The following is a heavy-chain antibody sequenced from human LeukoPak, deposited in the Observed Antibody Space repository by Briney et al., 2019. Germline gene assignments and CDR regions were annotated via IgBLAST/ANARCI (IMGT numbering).Heavy chain of an antibody. J-gene: IGHJ2*01. D-gene: IGHD3-22*01. CDR1: GGSISSGGYY. CDR2: IYYSGST. Sequence: PSETLSLTCTVSGGSISSGGYYWSWIRQHPGKGLEWIGYIYYSGSTYYNPSLKSRVTISVDTSKNQFSLKLSSVTAADTAVYYCASTTYYYDSSGHTSYWYFDLWGRGTLVTVSS. CDR3: ASTTYYYDSSGHTSYWYFDL. V-gene: IGHV4-30-4*08.